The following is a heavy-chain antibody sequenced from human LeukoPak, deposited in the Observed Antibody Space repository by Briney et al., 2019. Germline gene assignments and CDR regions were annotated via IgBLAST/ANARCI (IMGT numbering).Heavy chain of an antibody. J-gene: IGHJ4*02. D-gene: IGHD4-23*01. CDR2: IKSKTDGGTT. Sequence: GGSLRLSCAASGFTFSNAWMSWVRQAPGKGLEWVGRIKSKTDGGTTDYAAPVKGRFTISRDDSKNTLYLQMNSLKTEDTAVYYCAKTGYRVVTPAYWGQGTLVTVSS. CDR3: AKTGYRVVTPAY. V-gene: IGHV3-15*01. CDR1: GFTFSNAW.